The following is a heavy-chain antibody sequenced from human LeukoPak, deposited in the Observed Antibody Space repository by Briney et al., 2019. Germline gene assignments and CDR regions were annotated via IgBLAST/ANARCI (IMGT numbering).Heavy chain of an antibody. Sequence: SETLSLTCTVSGGSVSSYYWSWIRQPPGKGLEWIGYIYDSGSTNYNPSLKSRVTISINTSKNQFSLKLSSVTAADTAMYYCARDSPGYYGSDYWGQGALVTVSS. CDR2: IYDSGST. V-gene: IGHV4-59*02. CDR3: ARDSPGYYGSDY. J-gene: IGHJ4*02. D-gene: IGHD3-10*01. CDR1: GGSVSSYY.